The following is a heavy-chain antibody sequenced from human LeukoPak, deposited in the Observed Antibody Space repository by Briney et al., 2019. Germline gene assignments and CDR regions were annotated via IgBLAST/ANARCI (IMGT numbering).Heavy chain of an antibody. CDR3: ARRGSYYDILTGYSYYFDY. CDR2: FYYSGST. CDR1: GGSISSYY. V-gene: IGHV4-59*01. Sequence: SETLSLPCTVPGGSISSYYWSWIRQPPGKGLEWIGYFYYSGSTNYNPSLKSRVTISVDTSKNQFSLKLSSVTAADTAVYYCARRGSYYDILTGYSYYFDYWGQGTLVTVSS. D-gene: IGHD3-9*01. J-gene: IGHJ4*02.